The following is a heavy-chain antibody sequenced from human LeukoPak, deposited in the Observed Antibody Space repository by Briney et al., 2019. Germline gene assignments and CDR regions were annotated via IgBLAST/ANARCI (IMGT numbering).Heavy chain of an antibody. CDR1: GGSISSANYY. J-gene: IGHJ6*03. V-gene: IGHV4-61*10. CDR2: IYYSGST. Sequence: SETLSLTCTVSGGSISSANYYWSWIRQPAGKGLEWIGRIYYSGSTNYNPSLKSRVTISVDTSKNQFSLKLSSVTAADTAVYYCARTVLSYMDVWGKGTTVTVSS. CDR3: ARTVLSYMDV. D-gene: IGHD2-15*01.